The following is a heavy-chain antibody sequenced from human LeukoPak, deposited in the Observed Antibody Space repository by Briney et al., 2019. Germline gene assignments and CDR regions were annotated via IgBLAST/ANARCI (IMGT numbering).Heavy chain of an antibody. CDR2: ISGYNGKT. V-gene: IGHV1-18*01. Sequence: ASVKVSCKSSGYPFTSYGISWVRQAPGQGLEWMGWISGYNGKTNYAQNLQDRVTMTKDASTSTVYMELRSLRVEDTALYYCARQRLDWGRTYYSDYYMDVWGKGTTVTVS. J-gene: IGHJ6*03. CDR1: GYPFTSYG. CDR3: ARQRLDWGRTYYSDYYMDV. D-gene: IGHD3/OR15-3a*01.